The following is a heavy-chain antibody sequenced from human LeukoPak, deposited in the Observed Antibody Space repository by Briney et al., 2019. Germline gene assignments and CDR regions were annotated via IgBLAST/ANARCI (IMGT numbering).Heavy chain of an antibody. CDR2: FYPGDSTL. CDR3: ARRDYYDSSGYYDY. V-gene: IGHV5-51*01. CDR1: GYSFTNYW. D-gene: IGHD3-22*01. Sequence: GESLKISCKGSGYSFTNYWIGWVRQMPGKGLEWMGMFYPGDSTLRYSPSFRGQVTISVDKSISTAYLQWSSLKASDTAMYYCARRDYYDSSGYYDYWGQGTLVTVSS. J-gene: IGHJ4*02.